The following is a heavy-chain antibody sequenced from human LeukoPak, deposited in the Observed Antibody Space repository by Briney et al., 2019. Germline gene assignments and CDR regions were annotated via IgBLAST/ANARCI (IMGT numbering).Heavy chain of an antibody. V-gene: IGHV4-39*02. CDR3: AREVGYCSDGSCYSGNWFDP. J-gene: IGHJ5*02. CDR1: GGSISSGDYY. Sequence: SSETLSLTCTVSGGSISSGDYYWGWIRQPPGKGLEWIGTIYYSGSTYYNAPLKSRVTISVDTSKNQFSLKLSSVAAADTAVYYCAREVGYCSDGSCYSGNWFDPWGQGTQVTVSS. D-gene: IGHD2-15*01. CDR2: IYYSGST.